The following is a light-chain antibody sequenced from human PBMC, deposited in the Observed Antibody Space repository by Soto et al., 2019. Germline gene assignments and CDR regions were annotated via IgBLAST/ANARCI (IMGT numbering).Light chain of an antibody. V-gene: IGLV8-61*01. Sequence: QAVVTQEPSFSVSPGRTVTLTCGLRSGSVSTSYYPSWYQQTPGQAPRTLIYSTNTRSSGVPDRFSGSILGNKAALTITGAQADDESHYYCVLYMGSGISAFGGGTKLTVL. CDR2: STN. CDR1: SGSVSTSYY. J-gene: IGLJ3*02. CDR3: VLYMGSGISA.